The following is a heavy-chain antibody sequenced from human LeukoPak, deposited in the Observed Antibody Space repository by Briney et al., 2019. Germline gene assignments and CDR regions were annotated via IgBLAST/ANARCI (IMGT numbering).Heavy chain of an antibody. Sequence: GGSLRLSCAASGFTFSSSHMNWVRQAPGKGLEWVSYINTDTSNIYYADSVQGRFTISRDNAKNSLFLQMNSLRAEDTAVYYCARDGDYSGSGSYPTAFDYWGQGTLVTVSS. CDR1: GFTFSSSH. V-gene: IGHV3-48*04. D-gene: IGHD3-10*01. CDR3: ARDGDYSGSGSYPTAFDY. CDR2: INTDTSNI. J-gene: IGHJ4*02.